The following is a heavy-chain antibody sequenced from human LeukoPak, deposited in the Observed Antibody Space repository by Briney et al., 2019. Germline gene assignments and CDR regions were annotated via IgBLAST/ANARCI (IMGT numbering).Heavy chain of an antibody. CDR1: GGTFSSYA. CDR3: AKFGPMSGSSIFDY. J-gene: IGHJ4*02. V-gene: IGHV1-69*01. CDR2: IIPIFGTA. Sequence: SVKVSCKASGGTFSSYAISWVRQPPGQGLEWMGGIIPIFGTANYAQKFQGRVTITADEPTSTAYMELSSPRSEDTAVYYCAKFGPMSGSSIFDYWGQGTLVTVSS. D-gene: IGHD1-26*01.